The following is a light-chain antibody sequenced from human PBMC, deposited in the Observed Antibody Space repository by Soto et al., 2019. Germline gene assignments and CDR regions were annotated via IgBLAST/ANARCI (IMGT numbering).Light chain of an antibody. CDR3: KSYAGSNTYV. CDR2: EVV. Sequence: QSPLTHPPSSSGSPGQSVTISCTGTKNDIGVYDFVSWYQHHPGKAPRLIIYEVVQRPSGVPDRFSGSKSGNTASLTVSGLQAADEADYFCKSYAGSNTYVFGSGTKVTVL. CDR1: KNDIGVYDF. V-gene: IGLV2-8*01. J-gene: IGLJ1*01.